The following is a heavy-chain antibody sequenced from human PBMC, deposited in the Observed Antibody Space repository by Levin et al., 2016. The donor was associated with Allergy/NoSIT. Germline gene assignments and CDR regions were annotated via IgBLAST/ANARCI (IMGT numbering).Heavy chain of an antibody. J-gene: IGHJ6*02. Sequence: GGSLRLSCTASGFNFRNHAMSWVRQAPGKGLEWVSAIVGSGGSAYYAESVKGRFTISRDNSENTVYLQMNSLRAEDTAVYYCARVKDNFLWGSYRYYDYSMDVWGQGTTVTVSS. CDR2: IVGSGGSA. CDR1: GFNFRNHA. D-gene: IGHD3-16*02. CDR3: ARVKDNFLWGSYRYYDYSMDV. V-gene: IGHV3-23*01.